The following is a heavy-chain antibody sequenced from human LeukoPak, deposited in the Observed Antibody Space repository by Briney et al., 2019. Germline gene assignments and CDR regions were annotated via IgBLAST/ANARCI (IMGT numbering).Heavy chain of an antibody. Sequence: GGSLRLSCAASGFTFTSYAMNWVRQAPGKGLEWVSRISDGTAGTYYADSVKGRFTISRDNSKNTLYLQMNSLRAEDTAVYYCARASGLRSFTLISWGLGNLVTVSS. V-gene: IGHV3-23*01. CDR3: ARASGLRSFTLIS. CDR2: ISDGTAGT. D-gene: IGHD3-3*01. CDR1: GFTFTSYA. J-gene: IGHJ5*02.